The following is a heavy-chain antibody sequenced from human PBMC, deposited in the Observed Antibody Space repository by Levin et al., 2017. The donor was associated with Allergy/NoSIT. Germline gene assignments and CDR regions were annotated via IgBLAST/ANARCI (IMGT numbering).Heavy chain of an antibody. CDR2: IYPGDSDT. V-gene: IGHV5-51*01. Sequence: GESLKISCKGSGYSFTSYWIGWVRQMPGKGLEWMGIIYPGDSDTRYSPSFQGQVTISADKSISTAYLQWSSLKASDTAMYYCARVALTGYYKNAFDIWGQGTMVTVSS. CDR3: ARVALTGYYKNAFDI. J-gene: IGHJ3*02. CDR1: GYSFTSYW. D-gene: IGHD3-9*01.